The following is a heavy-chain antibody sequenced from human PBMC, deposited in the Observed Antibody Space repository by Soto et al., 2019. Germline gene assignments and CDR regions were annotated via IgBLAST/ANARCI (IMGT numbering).Heavy chain of an antibody. CDR1: GFSVSSTGES. Sequence: QITLKESGPTLVKPTQTLTLTCTFSGFSVSSTGESVGWIRQPPGRALEWLALIYWDDDKRYNPSLKNRLAITRDTSRNQVLLIMTNMEPVDTATYYCAHRRTLQALKSIDPYDYWGQGTVVIVSS. CDR3: AHRRTLQALKSIDPYDY. J-gene: IGHJ4*02. V-gene: IGHV2-5*02. CDR2: IYWDDDK.